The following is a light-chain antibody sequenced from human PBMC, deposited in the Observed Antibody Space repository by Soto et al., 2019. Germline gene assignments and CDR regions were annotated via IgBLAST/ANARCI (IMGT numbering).Light chain of an antibody. CDR3: SSYTSSSTLVV. CDR1: SSDVGGYNY. CDR2: DVS. Sequence: QSALTQPASVSGSPGQSITLSCTGTSSDVGGYNYGSWYQQHPGKAPKLMIYDVSNRPSGVSNRFSGSKSGNTASLTISGLQAEDEADYSCSSYTSSSTLVVFGTGTKLTVL. V-gene: IGLV2-14*01. J-gene: IGLJ1*01.